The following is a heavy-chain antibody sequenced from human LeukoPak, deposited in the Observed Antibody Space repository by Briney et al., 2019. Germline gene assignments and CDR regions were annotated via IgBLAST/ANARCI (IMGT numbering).Heavy chain of an antibody. Sequence: GASVKVSRKASGYTFTSYGISWVRQAPGQGLEWMGWISAYNGNTNYAQKLQGRVTMTTDTSTSTAYMELRSLRSDDTAVYYCARDDSSGYHPFWDYWGQGTLVTVSS. CDR3: ARDDSSGYHPFWDY. J-gene: IGHJ4*02. CDR1: GYTFTSYG. D-gene: IGHD3-22*01. V-gene: IGHV1-18*01. CDR2: ISAYNGNT.